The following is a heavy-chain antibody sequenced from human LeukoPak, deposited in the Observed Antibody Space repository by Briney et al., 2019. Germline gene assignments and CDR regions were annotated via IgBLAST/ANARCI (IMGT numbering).Heavy chain of an antibody. CDR1: GFTFSSYA. V-gene: IGHV3-23*01. D-gene: IGHD3-10*01. CDR2: ISGSGGST. J-gene: IGHJ4*02. Sequence: GGSLRLSCAASGFTFSSYAMSWVPQAPGKGLEWVSRISGSGGSTYYTDSVKGRFTISRDNSKNTLYLQMNSLRAEDTALYYCATPHTGPGGGTNYPPHYWGQGTLVTVSS. CDR3: ATPHTGPGGGTNYPPHY.